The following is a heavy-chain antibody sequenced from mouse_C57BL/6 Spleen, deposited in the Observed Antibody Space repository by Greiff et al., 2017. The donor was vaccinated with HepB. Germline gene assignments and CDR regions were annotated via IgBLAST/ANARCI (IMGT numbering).Heavy chain of an antibody. CDR1: GYTFTSYW. CDR3: ARSSDDYGAMDY. Sequence: QVQLQQPGAELVMPGASVKLSCKASGYTFTSYWMHWVKQRPGQGLEWIGEIDPSDSYTNYNQNFKGKSTLTVDKSSSTAYMQLSSLTSEDSAVYYCARSSDDYGAMDYWGQGTSVTVSS. V-gene: IGHV1-69*01. CDR2: IDPSDSYT. D-gene: IGHD2-4*01. J-gene: IGHJ4*01.